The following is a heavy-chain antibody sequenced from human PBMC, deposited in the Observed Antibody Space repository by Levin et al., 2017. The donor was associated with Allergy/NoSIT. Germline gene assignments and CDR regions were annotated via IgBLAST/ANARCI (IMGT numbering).Heavy chain of an antibody. CDR2: IIPIFGTA. Sequence: ASVKVSCKASGGTFSSYAISWVRQAPGQGLEWMGGIIPIFGTANYAQKFQGRVTITADKSTSTAYMELSSLRSEDTAVYYCARGGTHGATIQQYSDVWGQGTTVTVSS. J-gene: IGHJ6*02. V-gene: IGHV1-69*06. CDR1: GGTFSSYA. D-gene: IGHD5-12*01. CDR3: ARGGTHGATIQQYSDV.